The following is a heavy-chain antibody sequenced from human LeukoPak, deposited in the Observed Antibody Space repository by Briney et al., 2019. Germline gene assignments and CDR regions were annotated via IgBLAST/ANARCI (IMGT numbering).Heavy chain of an antibody. CDR2: IYPGDSDT. CDR1: GYSFTSYW. D-gene: IGHD2-2*01. J-gene: IGHJ4*02. V-gene: IGHV5-51*01. Sequence: GESLKISCKGSGYSFTSYWIGWVRQMPGKGLEWMGIIYPGDSDTRYSPSFQGQVTISADKSISTAYLQWSSLKASDTAMYYCARRFCSSTSRYLTPFDYWGQGTLVTVSS. CDR3: ARRFCSSTSRYLTPFDY.